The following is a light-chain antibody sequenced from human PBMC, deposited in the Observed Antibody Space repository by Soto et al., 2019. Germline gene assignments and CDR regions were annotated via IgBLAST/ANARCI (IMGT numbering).Light chain of an antibody. CDR2: DAS. V-gene: IGKV1-5*01. CDR1: QSMGRS. J-gene: IGKJ4*01. Sequence: DIQMTQSPSTLSASVGDRVTVTCRASQSMGRSLAWYQQKPGKAPKFLIYDASNLESGVPSRFSGSASGTEFTLTISSLQPDDFATYYCQQYDNYPLTFGGGTKVDI. CDR3: QQYDNYPLT.